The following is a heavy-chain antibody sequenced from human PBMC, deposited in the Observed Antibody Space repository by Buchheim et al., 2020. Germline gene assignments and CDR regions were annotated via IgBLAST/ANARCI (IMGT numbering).Heavy chain of an antibody. J-gene: IGHJ4*02. CDR2: IYYSGST. Sequence: QVQLQQWGAGLLKPSETLSLTCAVYGGSFSGYYWSWIRQPPGKGLEWIGYIYYSGSTYYNPSLKSRVTISVDTSKNQFSLKLSSVTAADTAVYYCARRGDQVVDVYYFDYWGQGTL. V-gene: IGHV4-34*02. CDR3: ARRGDQVVDVYYFDY. CDR1: GGSFSGYY. D-gene: IGHD3-22*01.